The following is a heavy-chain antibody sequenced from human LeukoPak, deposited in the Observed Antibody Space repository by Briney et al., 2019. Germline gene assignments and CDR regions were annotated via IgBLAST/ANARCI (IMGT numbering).Heavy chain of an antibody. CDR3: ARQPVCYYDSSGYYGPFDY. CDR1: GYSFTSYW. Sequence: GESLKISCKGSGYSFTSYWIGWVRQMPGKGLEWMGIIYPGDSDTRYSPSFQGQVTISADKSISTAYLQWSSLKASDTAMYYCARQPVCYYDSSGYYGPFDYWGQGTLVTVSS. D-gene: IGHD3-22*01. V-gene: IGHV5-51*01. CDR2: IYPGDSDT. J-gene: IGHJ4*02.